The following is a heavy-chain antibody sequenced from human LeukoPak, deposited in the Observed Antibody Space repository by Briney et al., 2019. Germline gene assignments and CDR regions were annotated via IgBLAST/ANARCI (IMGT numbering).Heavy chain of an antibody. CDR2: ISWNSGSI. J-gene: IGHJ5*02. Sequence: PGRSLRLSCAASGFTFDDYAMHWVRQAPGKGLEWVSGISWNSGSIGYADSVKGRFTIPRDNAKNSLYLQMNSLRAEDTALYYCAKDGWFDLPSDYNWFDPWGQGTLVIVSS. CDR3: AKDGWFDLPSDYNWFDP. CDR1: GFTFDDYA. D-gene: IGHD3-10*01. V-gene: IGHV3-9*01.